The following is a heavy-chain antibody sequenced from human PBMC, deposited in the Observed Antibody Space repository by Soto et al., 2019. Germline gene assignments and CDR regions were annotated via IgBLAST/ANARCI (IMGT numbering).Heavy chain of an antibody. Sequence: SETLSLTCTVSGGSISSSSYYWGWIRQPPGKGLEWIGSIYYSGSTYYNPSLKSRVTISVDTSKNQFSLKLSSVTAADTAVYYGARWVVDDFDWLSNDAFDIWGQGTMVTVSS. V-gene: IGHV4-39*01. CDR2: IYYSGST. D-gene: IGHD3-9*01. J-gene: IGHJ3*02. CDR1: GGSISSSSYY. CDR3: ARWVVDDFDWLSNDAFDI.